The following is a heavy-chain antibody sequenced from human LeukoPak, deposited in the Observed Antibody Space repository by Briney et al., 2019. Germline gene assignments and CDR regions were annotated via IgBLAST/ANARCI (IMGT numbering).Heavy chain of an antibody. CDR1: GFTFSSYG. J-gene: IGHJ4*02. CDR3: AKDPE. Sequence: GGSLRLSCAASGFTFSSYGVHWVRQAPGKGLEWVAFIRYDGSNEYYADSVRGRFTISRDNSKNTVYLQMNGLRPEDTAVYYCAKDPEWGQGTLVTVSS. V-gene: IGHV3-30*02. CDR2: IRYDGSNE.